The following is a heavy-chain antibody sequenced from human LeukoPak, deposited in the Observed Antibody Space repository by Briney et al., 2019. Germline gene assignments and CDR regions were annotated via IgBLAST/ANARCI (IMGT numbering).Heavy chain of an antibody. D-gene: IGHD2-15*01. CDR2: IYYSGST. V-gene: IGHV4-31*03. CDR3: ARVRGSLLVL. J-gene: IGHJ4*02. CDR1: GGSISSGGYY. Sequence: SQALSHTCTVSGGSISSGGYYWSWIRQHPGKGLEWIGYIYYSGSTYYNPSLKSRVTISVDTSKNQFSLKLSSVTAADTAVYYCARVRGSLLVLWGQGTLVTVSS.